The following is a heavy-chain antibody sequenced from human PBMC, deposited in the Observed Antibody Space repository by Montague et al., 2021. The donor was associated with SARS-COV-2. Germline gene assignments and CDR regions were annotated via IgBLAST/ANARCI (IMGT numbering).Heavy chain of an antibody. CDR3: SRDGDIGYNDLDY. V-gene: IGHV3-30*01. Sequence: SLRLSCAASGFIFSSYTIHWVRQAAGKGLECVAAISGTGAARYYAPSVEGRFTISRDNSKNSLYLQMNSLRVEDSALYYCSRDGDIGYNDLDYWGQGTLVTVSS. CDR2: ISGTGAAR. CDR1: GFIFSSYT. J-gene: IGHJ4*02. D-gene: IGHD5-18*01.